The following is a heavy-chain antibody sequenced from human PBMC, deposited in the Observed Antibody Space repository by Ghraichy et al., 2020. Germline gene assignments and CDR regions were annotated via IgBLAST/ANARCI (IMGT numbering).Heavy chain of an antibody. Sequence: SVKVSCKASGGTFSSYAISWVRQAPGQGLEWMGGIIPIFGTANYAQKFQGRVTITADKSTSTAYMELSSLRSEDTAVYYCAREGGARLGRPETYCDLRGRGTLVTVSS. CDR1: GGTFSSYA. CDR2: IIPIFGTA. V-gene: IGHV1-69*06. J-gene: IGHJ2*01. CDR3: AREGGARLGRPETYCDL. D-gene: IGHD2-2*01.